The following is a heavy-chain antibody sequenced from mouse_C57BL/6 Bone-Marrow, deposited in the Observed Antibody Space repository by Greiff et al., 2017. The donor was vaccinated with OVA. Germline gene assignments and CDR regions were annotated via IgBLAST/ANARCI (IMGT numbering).Heavy chain of an antibody. CDR1: GFNINDDY. Sequence: VQLQQSGAELVRPGASVKLSCTASGFNINDDYMHWVKQRPEQGLEWIGWIDPENGDTEYDSKFQGKATMTADTSSNTAYLQLSSLTSEDTAVYYCALIYDDNCGWFDYWGQGTTLTVSS. D-gene: IGHD2-1*01. CDR3: ALIYDDNCGWFDY. V-gene: IGHV14-4*01. CDR2: IDPENGDT. J-gene: IGHJ2*01.